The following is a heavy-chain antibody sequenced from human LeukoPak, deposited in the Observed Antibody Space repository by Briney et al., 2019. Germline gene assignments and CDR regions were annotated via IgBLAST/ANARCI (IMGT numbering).Heavy chain of an antibody. D-gene: IGHD3-10*01. CDR3: ARGFGGFGHRFGY. Sequence: PGGSLRLSCSASGFTFSSFEMDWVRQAPGKGLEWISYMSSRDNTRYYAESVRGRFTMSKDNAKNTLSLQMNSLRAEDTAFYYCARGFGGFGHRFGYLGQGTLVTVST. CDR2: MSSRDNTR. CDR1: GFTFSSFE. V-gene: IGHV3-48*03. J-gene: IGHJ4*02.